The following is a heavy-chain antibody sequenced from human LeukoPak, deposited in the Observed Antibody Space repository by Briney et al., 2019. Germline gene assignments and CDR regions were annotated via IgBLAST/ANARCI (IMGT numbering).Heavy chain of an antibody. CDR3: ARDATSSDYYYYYGMDV. Sequence: SQTLSLTCTVSGGFISSGGYYWSWIRQHPGKVLEWIGYIYYSGSTYYNPSLKSRVTISVDTSKNQFSLKLSSVTAADTAVYYCARDATSSDYYYYYGMDVWGQGTTVTVSS. V-gene: IGHV4-31*03. CDR1: GGFISSGGYY. J-gene: IGHJ6*02. CDR2: IYYSGST.